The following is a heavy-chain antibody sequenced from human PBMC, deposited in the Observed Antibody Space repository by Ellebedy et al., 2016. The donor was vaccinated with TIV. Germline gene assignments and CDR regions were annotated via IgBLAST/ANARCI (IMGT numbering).Heavy chain of an antibody. V-gene: IGHV4-59*11. D-gene: IGHD3-3*01. CDR1: LGSISSHY. CDR3: AGEFRYDFWRGPLDH. J-gene: IGHJ4*02. CDR2: IYYTGST. Sequence: SETLSLXCTVSLGSISSHYWTWIRQPPGKGLELIGDIYYTGSTSYSPSLTGRVTISIDTPKNQFSLKVTSVTAADTAVYYCAGEFRYDFWRGPLDHWGQGTLVTVSS.